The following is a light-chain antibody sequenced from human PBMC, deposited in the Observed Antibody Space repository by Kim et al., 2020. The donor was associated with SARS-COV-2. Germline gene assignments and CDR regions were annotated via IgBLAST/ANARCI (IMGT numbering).Light chain of an antibody. CDR2: DVN. J-gene: IGLJ1*01. CDR3: SSYTSASTYV. V-gene: IGLV2-14*03. Sequence: QSALTQPASVSGSPGQSITISCAGTNNDVGSYDYVSWYQLYPGKAPKLIIYDVNKRPSGVSIRFSGSKSGDTASLTISGLQAEDEADYYCSSYTSASTYVFGTGTKVTVL. CDR1: NNDVGSYDY.